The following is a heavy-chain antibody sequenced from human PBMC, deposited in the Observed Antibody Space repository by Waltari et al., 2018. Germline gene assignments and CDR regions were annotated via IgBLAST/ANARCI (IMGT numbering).Heavy chain of an antibody. V-gene: IGHV1-2*02. CDR1: GYTFTGYY. D-gene: IGHD3-9*01. Sequence: QVQLVQSGAEVKKPGASVKVSCKASGYTFTGYYMHWVRQAPGHGLEWMGWINPNSGGTNYAQKFQGRVTMTRDTSISTAYMELSRLRSDDTAVYYCARDYDILTGYYQRTPLDYWGQGTLVTVSS. CDR3: ARDYDILTGYYQRTPLDY. CDR2: INPNSGGT. J-gene: IGHJ4*02.